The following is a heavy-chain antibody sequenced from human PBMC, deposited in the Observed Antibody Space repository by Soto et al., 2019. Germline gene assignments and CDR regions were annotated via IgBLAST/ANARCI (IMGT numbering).Heavy chain of an antibody. CDR2: ISSSSRDI. J-gene: IGHJ6*02. CDR1: GFIFSTYT. V-gene: IGHV3-21*01. CDR3: ARGSWGGDGIDV. Sequence: GGSLRLSCAASGFIFSTYTINWVRQAPGKGLEWVASISSSSRDIFYADSVKARFTISRANANSSVDLQMNSLRVGDTVIYYCARGSWGGDGIDVWGQGTTVTVSS. D-gene: IGHD3-16*01.